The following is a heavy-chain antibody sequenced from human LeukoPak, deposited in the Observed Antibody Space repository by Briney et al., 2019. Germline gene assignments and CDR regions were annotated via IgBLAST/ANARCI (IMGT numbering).Heavy chain of an antibody. CDR3: ARGGSGYGDYHYFYAMDV. J-gene: IGHJ6*02. CDR2: IKQDGSEI. Sequence: GGSLRLSCAASGFTLSSYWMSWVRQAPGKGLEWVANIKQDGSEINYVDSVKGRFTISRDNAKNSMLLQMNSLRAEDTAVYYCARGGSGYGDYHYFYAMDVWGQGTTVTVSS. CDR1: GFTLSSYW. V-gene: IGHV3-7*01. D-gene: IGHD3-22*01.